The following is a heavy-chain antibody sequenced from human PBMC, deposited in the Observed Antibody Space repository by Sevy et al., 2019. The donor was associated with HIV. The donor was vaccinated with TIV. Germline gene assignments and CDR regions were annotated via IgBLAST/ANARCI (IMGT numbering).Heavy chain of an antibody. CDR1: GFTFSSYA. J-gene: IGHJ4*02. CDR3: AKDRAGHSSGPYYFDY. Sequence: GGSLRLSCAASGFTFSSYAMSWVRQAPGKGLEWVSAISGSGGSTYYADSVKGRFTISRDNSKNTLYLQMNSLRAEDTAVYYCAKDRAGHSSGPYYFDYWGQGTLVTVSS. D-gene: IGHD6-19*01. V-gene: IGHV3-23*01. CDR2: ISGSGGST.